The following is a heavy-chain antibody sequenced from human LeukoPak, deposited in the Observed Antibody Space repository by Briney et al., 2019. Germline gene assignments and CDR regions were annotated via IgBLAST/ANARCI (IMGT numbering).Heavy chain of an antibody. D-gene: IGHD2-15*01. CDR2: IYYSGST. J-gene: IGHJ3*02. Sequence: PSETLSLTCTISGGSISSYYWSWIWQPPGKGVEWIGYIYYSGSTNYNPSLKSRVTISVEASKNQFSLKLSSVTAADTAVYYCARYCSGGSCYHRDAFDIWGQGTMVTVSS. CDR3: ARYCSGGSCYHRDAFDI. V-gene: IGHV4-59*01. CDR1: GGSISSYY.